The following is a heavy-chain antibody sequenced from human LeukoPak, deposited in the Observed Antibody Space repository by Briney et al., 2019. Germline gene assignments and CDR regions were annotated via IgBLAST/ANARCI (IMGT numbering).Heavy chain of an antibody. V-gene: IGHV4-34*01. CDR1: VGFFSGYY. CDR2: INHSGST. CDR3: ARGYSVAGLFQH. D-gene: IGHD6-19*01. J-gene: IGHJ1*01. Sequence: SETLSLTCVFYVGFFSGYYWSWIRQPPGKGLECIGVINHSGSTNYNPSLMRRGTISVHTSKNQLSPELASETAADPGVYYCARGYSVAGLFQHWGQGTLVTVSS.